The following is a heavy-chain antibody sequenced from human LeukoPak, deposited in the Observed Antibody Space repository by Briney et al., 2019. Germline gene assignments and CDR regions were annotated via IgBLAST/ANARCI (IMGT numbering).Heavy chain of an antibody. D-gene: IGHD3-10*01. CDR3: ARALSSLWFGELLGMDV. J-gene: IGHJ6*02. Sequence: GGSLRLSCAASGFTFSSYGMHWVRQAPGKGLEWVAVIWYDGSNKYYADSVKGRFTTSRDNSKNTLYLQMNSLRAEDTAVYYCARALSSLWFGELLGMDVWGQGTTVTVSS. V-gene: IGHV3-33*01. CDR2: IWYDGSNK. CDR1: GFTFSSYG.